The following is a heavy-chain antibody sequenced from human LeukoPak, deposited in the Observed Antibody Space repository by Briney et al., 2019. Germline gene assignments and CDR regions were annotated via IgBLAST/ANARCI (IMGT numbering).Heavy chain of an antibody. J-gene: IGHJ4*02. V-gene: IGHV3-21*01. Sequence: PSETLSLTCTVSGGSISSGDYYWSWVRQAPGKGLEWVSSISSSSSYIYYADSVKGRFTISRDNAKNSLYLQMNSLRAEDTAVYYCARDSEDIVVVPAAIFDYWGQGTLVTVSS. CDR1: GGSISSGDYY. CDR3: ARDSEDIVVVPAAIFDY. D-gene: IGHD2-2*01. CDR2: ISSSSSYI.